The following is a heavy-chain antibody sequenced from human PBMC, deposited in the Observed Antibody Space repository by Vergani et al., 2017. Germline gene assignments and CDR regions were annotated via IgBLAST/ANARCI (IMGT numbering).Heavy chain of an antibody. CDR1: GYTFTDHY. CDR3: ATPQTVTTGGMEV. Sequence: AQLLQSGDEVRKPGASVKVSCKVSGYTFTDHYMHWVKQAPGKGLEWMGLVDPEDGETIYAEKFKGRVTIAADTSIDTAHLELSSLRSEDTAVYYCATPQTVTTGGMEVWGQGTTVIVSS. V-gene: IGHV1-69-2*01. J-gene: IGHJ6*02. CDR2: VDPEDGET. D-gene: IGHD4-17*01.